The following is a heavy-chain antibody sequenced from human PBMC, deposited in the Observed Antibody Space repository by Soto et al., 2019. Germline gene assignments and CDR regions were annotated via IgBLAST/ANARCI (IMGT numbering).Heavy chain of an antibody. CDR2: INPSGGST. CDR3: ARDPPSFPADTYYYYCKDV. V-gene: IGHV1-46*01. Sequence: ASVKVSCKASGYTFTSYYMHWVRQAPGQGLEWMGIINPSGGSTSYAQKFQGRVTMTRDTSTSTVYMELSSLRSEDTAVYYCARDPPSFPADTYYYYCKDVRGQGTTVTVSS. CDR1: GYTFTSYY. J-gene: IGHJ6*02.